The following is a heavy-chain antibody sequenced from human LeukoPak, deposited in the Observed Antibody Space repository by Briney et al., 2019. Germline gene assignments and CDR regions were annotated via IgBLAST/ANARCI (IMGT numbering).Heavy chain of an antibody. J-gene: IGHJ4*02. CDR1: GYTFTSYS. V-gene: IGHV1-18*01. Sequence: GASVKVSCKASGYTFTSYSISWVRQAPGQGLEWMGWISAYNGNTNYAQKLQGRVTMTTDTSTSTAYMELRSLRSDDTAVYYCARDREVLRFLEWFLTDWGQGTLVTVSS. CDR2: ISAYNGNT. D-gene: IGHD3-3*01. CDR3: ARDREVLRFLEWFLTD.